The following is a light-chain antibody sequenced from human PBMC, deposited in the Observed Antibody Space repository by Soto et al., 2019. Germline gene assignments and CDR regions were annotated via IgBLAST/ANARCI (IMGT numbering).Light chain of an antibody. CDR1: QSILFSSNNKNY. CDR3: QQYYSPPVT. CDR2: WAS. J-gene: IGKJ4*01. Sequence: DIVLTQSPDSLAVSLGERATINCKSSQSILFSSNNKNYLTWYQQKPGQPPKPLIYWASTRESGVPDRFSGSRSGTDFTLTISSLQAEDVAVYYCQQYYSPPVTFGGGTKVEIK. V-gene: IGKV4-1*01.